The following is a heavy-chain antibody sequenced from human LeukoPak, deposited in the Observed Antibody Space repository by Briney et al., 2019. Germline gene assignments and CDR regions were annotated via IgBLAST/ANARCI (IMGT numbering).Heavy chain of an antibody. Sequence: SETLSLTCTVSGGSISSHYWSWIRQPPGKGLEWIGYIYYSGSTNYNPSLKSQVTISVDTSKNQFSLKLSSVTAADTAVYYCARSLQLARNWFDPWGQGTLVTVSS. D-gene: IGHD4-11*01. CDR1: GGSISSHY. CDR2: IYYSGST. CDR3: ARSLQLARNWFDP. J-gene: IGHJ5*02. V-gene: IGHV4-59*11.